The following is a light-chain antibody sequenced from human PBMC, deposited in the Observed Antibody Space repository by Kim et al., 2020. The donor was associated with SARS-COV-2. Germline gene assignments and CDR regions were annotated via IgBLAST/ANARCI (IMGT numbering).Light chain of an antibody. V-gene: IGLV2-14*03. J-gene: IGLJ2*01. CDR3: SSNTSSSTPVV. Sequence: QSITRSCTATSSDVGGYNYVSWYQQHPGKAPKLMIYDVSNRPSGVSNRFSGSKSGNPASLTISGLQAEDEADYYCSSNTSSSTPVVFGGGTQLTVL. CDR1: SSDVGGYNY. CDR2: DVS.